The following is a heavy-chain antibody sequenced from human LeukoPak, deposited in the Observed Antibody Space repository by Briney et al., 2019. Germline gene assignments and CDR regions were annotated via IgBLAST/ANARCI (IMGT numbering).Heavy chain of an antibody. CDR1: GYSFTSYW. J-gene: IGHJ4*02. CDR2: IYPGDSDT. CDR3: ARLSYCCSTSCLPDY. Sequence: GESLKISCKGSGYSFTSYWIGWVRQMPGKGLEWMGIIYPGDSDTRYSPSFQGQVTISADKSISTAYLQWSCLKASDTAMYYCARLSYCCSTSCLPDYWGQGTLVTVSS. D-gene: IGHD2-2*01. V-gene: IGHV5-51*01.